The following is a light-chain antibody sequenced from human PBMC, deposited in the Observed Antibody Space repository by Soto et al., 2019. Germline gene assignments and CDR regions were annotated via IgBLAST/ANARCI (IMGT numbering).Light chain of an antibody. Sequence: QSALTQPASVSGSPGQSITISCTGTSSDVGGYNYVSWYQQHPGKAPKLMIYEVSNRPSGVSNRFSGSKSGNTASLTISRLQAEDEADYYCSSYTSSSTLGVFGGGTKLPVL. J-gene: IGLJ2*01. V-gene: IGLV2-14*01. CDR1: SSDVGGYNY. CDR3: SSYTSSSTLGV. CDR2: EVS.